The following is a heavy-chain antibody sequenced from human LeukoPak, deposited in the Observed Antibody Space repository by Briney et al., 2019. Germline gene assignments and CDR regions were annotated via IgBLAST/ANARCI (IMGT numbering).Heavy chain of an antibody. D-gene: IGHD3-22*01. CDR2: ISGSGGST. CDR3: AKSDATYYYDSSGYLYSPDY. CDR1: GFSLANVW. J-gene: IGHJ4*02. V-gene: IGHV3-23*01. Sequence: GGSLRLSCAASGFSLANVWLHWVRQAPGKGLEWVSAISGSGGSTYYADSVKGRFTISRDNSKNTLYLQMNSLRAEDMAVYYCAKSDATYYYDSSGYLYSPDYWGQGTLVTVSS.